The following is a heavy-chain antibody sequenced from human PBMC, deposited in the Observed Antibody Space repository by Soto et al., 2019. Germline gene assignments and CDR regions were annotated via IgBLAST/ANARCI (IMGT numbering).Heavy chain of an antibody. D-gene: IGHD4-4*01. V-gene: IGHV4-59*01. CDR3: ASRDYNEAFEI. CDR2: VFYSGNT. Sequence: QVQLQESGPGLVKPSETLSLTCTVSGVSISTYYWTWIRQPPGKGLEWIGQVFYSGNTNYNTSLKSRVTISVDASRNQFSLRLSSVTAADTAMYYCASRDYNEAFEIWGQGTLVTVSS. J-gene: IGHJ3*02. CDR1: GVSISTYY.